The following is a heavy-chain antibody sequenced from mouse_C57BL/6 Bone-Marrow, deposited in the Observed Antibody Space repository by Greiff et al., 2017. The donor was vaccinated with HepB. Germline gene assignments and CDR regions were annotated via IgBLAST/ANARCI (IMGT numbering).Heavy chain of an antibody. CDR3: AMGLTWDWYFDV. D-gene: IGHD2-3*01. CDR2: IFPGSGST. Sequence: ESGPELVKPGASVKISYKASGYTFTDYYINWVKQRPGQGLEWIGWIFPGSGSTYYNEKFKGKATLTVDKSSSTAYMLLSSLTSEDSAVYFCAMGLTWDWYFDVWGAGTTVTVSS. CDR1: GYTFTDYY. J-gene: IGHJ1*01. V-gene: IGHV1-75*01.